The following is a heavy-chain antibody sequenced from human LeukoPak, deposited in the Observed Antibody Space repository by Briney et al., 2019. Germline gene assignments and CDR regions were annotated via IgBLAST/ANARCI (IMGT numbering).Heavy chain of an antibody. CDR1: GFTFSSFP. J-gene: IGHJ6*03. V-gene: IGHV3-30*01. CDR2: ISNDEKNK. D-gene: IGHD3-10*01. Sequence: PGGSLRLSCVASGFTFSSFPMHWVRQAPGKGLEWVAVISNDEKNKYYADSVKGRFTISRDNSKNTLFLQMNSLRAEDTALYYCARASLTEYFYYYYMGVWGKGTTVTVSS. CDR3: ARASLTEYFYYYYMGV.